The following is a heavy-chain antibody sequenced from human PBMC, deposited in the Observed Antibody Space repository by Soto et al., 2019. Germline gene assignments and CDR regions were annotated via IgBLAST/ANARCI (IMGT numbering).Heavy chain of an antibody. D-gene: IGHD3-22*01. CDR1: GYTFTSYG. J-gene: IGHJ4*02. CDR2: ISAYNGNT. V-gene: IGHV1-18*01. Sequence: QVQLVQSGAEVKKPGASVKVSCKASGYTFTSYGISWVRQAPGQGLEWMGWISAYNGNTNYAQRLQGRVTMTTGTSPGTVDMDLRSLRSDDTAVYYCARTPPPWVVIPNPFYYWGEGSLVAVSA. CDR3: ARTPPPWVVIPNPFYY.